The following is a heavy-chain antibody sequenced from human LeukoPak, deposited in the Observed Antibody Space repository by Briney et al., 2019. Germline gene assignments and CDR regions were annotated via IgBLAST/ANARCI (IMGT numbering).Heavy chain of an antibody. CDR3: ARDQASGAIDY. Sequence: GGSLRLACAVSGFSIGSSWRSWVRQTPGKGLELVADMNEDGSGTYDVDSVKRRFTDSRDNAQNSVYLQMNSLRVDDTGVYYCARDQASGAIDYWGQGTLVTVPS. CDR1: GFSIGSSW. V-gene: IGHV3-7*01. CDR2: MNEDGSGT. J-gene: IGHJ4*02. D-gene: IGHD1-26*01.